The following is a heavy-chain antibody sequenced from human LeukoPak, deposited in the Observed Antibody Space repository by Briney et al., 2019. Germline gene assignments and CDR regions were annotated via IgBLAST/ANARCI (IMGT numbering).Heavy chain of an antibody. J-gene: IGHJ4*02. V-gene: IGHV4-34*01. Sequence: SETLSLTCAVYGGSFSGYYWSWIRQPPGKGLEWIGEINHSGSTNYNPSLKSRVTISVDTSKNQFSLRLTTVTAADTAVYYCAREGEYYGSGSYCDYWGQGTLVTVSS. D-gene: IGHD3-10*01. CDR2: INHSGST. CDR1: GGSFSGYY. CDR3: AREGEYYGSGSYCDY.